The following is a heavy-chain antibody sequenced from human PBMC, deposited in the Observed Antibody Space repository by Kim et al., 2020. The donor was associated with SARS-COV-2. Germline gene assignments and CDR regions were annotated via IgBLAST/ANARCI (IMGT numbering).Heavy chain of an antibody. V-gene: IGHV7-4-1*02. Sequence: ASVKVSCKASGYTFTSYAMNWVRQAPGQGLEWMGWINTNTGNPTYAQGFTGRFYFSLDTSVSTAYLQISSLKAEDTAVYYCARTNYDSFYCMDVWGKGTTVPVPS. CDR2: INTNTGNP. CDR3: ARTNYDSFYCMDV. CDR1: GYTFTSYA. J-gene: IGHJ6*03.